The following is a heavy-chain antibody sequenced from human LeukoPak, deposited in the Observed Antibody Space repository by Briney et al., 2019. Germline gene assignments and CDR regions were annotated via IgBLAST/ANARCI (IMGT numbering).Heavy chain of an antibody. CDR1: GFTVSSNY. CDR3: ARGRQWSTFDY. J-gene: IGHJ4*02. Sequence: GGSLRLSCAASGFTVSSNYMSWVRQAPGKGLEWVSVIYSGGGTYYADSVKGRFTISRDSSKNTLYLQMGSLRAEDMAVYYCARGRQWSTFDYWGQGTLVTVSS. CDR2: IYSGGGT. D-gene: IGHD2-15*01. V-gene: IGHV3-53*05.